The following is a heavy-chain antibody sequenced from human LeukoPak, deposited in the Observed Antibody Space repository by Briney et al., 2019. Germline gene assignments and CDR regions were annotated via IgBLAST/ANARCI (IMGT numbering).Heavy chain of an antibody. J-gene: IGHJ4*02. D-gene: IGHD1-14*01. CDR3: TRLYSNRDY. CDR1: GFTFSGPA. CDR2: ITSKANSYAT. Sequence: PGGSLRLSCAASGFTFSGPAMHWVRQASGKGLEWVGRITSKANSYATAYAASVKGRFTISRDDSKNTAYLQMNSLKTEDTAVYYCTRLYSNRDYWGQGTLVTVSS. V-gene: IGHV3-73*01.